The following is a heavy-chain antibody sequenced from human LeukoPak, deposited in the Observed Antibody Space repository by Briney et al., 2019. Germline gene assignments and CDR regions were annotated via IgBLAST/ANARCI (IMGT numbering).Heavy chain of an antibody. Sequence: SSETLSLTCTVSGGSISSSSYYWGWIRQPPGKGLEWIGSIYYSGSTYYNPSLKSRVTISVDTSKNQFSLKLSSVTAADTAVYYCARLVWHGHFDYWGQGTLVTVSS. CDR3: ARLVWHGHFDY. V-gene: IGHV4-39*01. CDR1: GGSISSSSYY. J-gene: IGHJ4*02. CDR2: IYYSGST. D-gene: IGHD6-13*01.